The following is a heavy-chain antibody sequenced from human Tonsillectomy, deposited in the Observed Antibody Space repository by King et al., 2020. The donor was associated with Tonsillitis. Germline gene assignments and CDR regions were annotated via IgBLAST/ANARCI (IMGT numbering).Heavy chain of an antibody. CDR2: MFHSGRT. V-gene: IGHV4-59*01. CDR1: GGSFNSYY. J-gene: IGHJ4*02. Sequence: QLQESGPGLVKPSETLSLTCTVSGGSFNSYYWSWIRQPPGKGLEWNAYMFHSGRTNYNPSLKSRVTVSIDLSKNQFSLRLNTVTAADTAFDYCAREVGDDSGSHTFASWGRETRVTVSS. D-gene: IGHD3-10*01. CDR3: AREVGDDSGSHTFAS.